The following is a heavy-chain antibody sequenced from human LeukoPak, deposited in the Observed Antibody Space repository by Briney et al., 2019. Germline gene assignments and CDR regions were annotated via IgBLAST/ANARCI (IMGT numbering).Heavy chain of an antibody. D-gene: IGHD3-3*01. Sequence: GGSLRLSCAASGFTFSSYAMSWVRQAPGKGLESVSAISGSGGSTYYADSVKGRFTISRDNSKNTLYLQMNSLRAEDTAVYYCAKDGEYDFWSGYYRPMDVWGKGTTVTVSS. V-gene: IGHV3-23*01. CDR2: ISGSGGST. CDR3: AKDGEYDFWSGYYRPMDV. CDR1: GFTFSSYA. J-gene: IGHJ6*03.